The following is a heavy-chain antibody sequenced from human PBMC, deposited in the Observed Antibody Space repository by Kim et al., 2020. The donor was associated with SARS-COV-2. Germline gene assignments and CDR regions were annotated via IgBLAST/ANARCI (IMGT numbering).Heavy chain of an antibody. CDR3: ARDLTDSNYGPFDP. D-gene: IGHD4-4*01. Sequence: GGSLRLSCAASGFTFSSYGMHWVRQAPGKGLEWVAVIWYDGSNKYYADSVKGRFTISRDNSKNTLYLQMNSLRAEDTAVYYCARDLTDSNYGPFDPWGQGTLVTVSS. CDR1: GFTFSSYG. CDR2: IWYDGSNK. J-gene: IGHJ5*02. V-gene: IGHV3-33*01.